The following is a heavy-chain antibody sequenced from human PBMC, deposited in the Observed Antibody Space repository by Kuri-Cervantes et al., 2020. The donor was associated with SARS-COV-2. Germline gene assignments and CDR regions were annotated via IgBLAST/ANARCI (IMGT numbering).Heavy chain of an antibody. J-gene: IGHJ4*02. Sequence: GESLKISCAASGFTFSSYAMSWVRQAPGKGLEWVSAISGSGGSTYYADSVKGRFTISRDNSKNTLYLQMNSLRAEDTAVYYCAKTTVVTFPFDYWGQGTLVTVSS. V-gene: IGHV3-23*01. D-gene: IGHD4-23*01. CDR2: ISGSGGST. CDR3: AKTTVVTFPFDY. CDR1: GFTFSSYA.